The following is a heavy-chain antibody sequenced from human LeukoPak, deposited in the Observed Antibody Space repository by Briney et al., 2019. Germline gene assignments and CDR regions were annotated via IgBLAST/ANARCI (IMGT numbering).Heavy chain of an antibody. D-gene: IGHD1-1*01. V-gene: IGHV3-21*01. Sequence: GGSLRLSCAASGFTVSNYNMNWVRQAPGKGLEWVSSISSSSSYIYYADSVKGRFTISRDNAKNSLYLQMNSLGAEDAAVYYCAGSTGNAFDIWGQGTMVTVSS. CDR1: GFTVSNYN. CDR2: ISSSSSYI. CDR3: AGSTGNAFDI. J-gene: IGHJ3*02.